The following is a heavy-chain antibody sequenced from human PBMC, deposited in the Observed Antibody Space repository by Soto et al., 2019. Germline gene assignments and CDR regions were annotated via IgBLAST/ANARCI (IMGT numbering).Heavy chain of an antibody. D-gene: IGHD6-13*01. CDR3: ARLTLIAAAGYGMDV. Sequence: EVQLVESGGGLVQPGGSLRLSCAASGFTFSSYWMSWVRQAPGKGLEWVANIKQDGSEKYYVDSVKGRFTISRDNAKNSLYLQMNSLRAEDTAVYYCARLTLIAAAGYGMDVWGQGTTVTVSS. CDR2: IKQDGSEK. V-gene: IGHV3-7*05. J-gene: IGHJ6*02. CDR1: GFTFSSYW.